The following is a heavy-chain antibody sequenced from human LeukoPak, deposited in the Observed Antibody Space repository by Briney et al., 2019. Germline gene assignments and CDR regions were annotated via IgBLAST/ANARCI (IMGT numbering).Heavy chain of an antibody. CDR1: GYTFTSYG. CDR2: INPYSGGT. J-gene: IGHJ3*02. Sequence: ASVKVSCKASGYTFTSYGISWVRQAPGQGPEWMGWINPYSGGTKYAQRFQGRVTMTLDTSISTAYMELIRLRSDDTAVYFCARSFNWNDPLNDAFDIWGQGTMVTVSS. V-gene: IGHV1-2*02. D-gene: IGHD1-1*01. CDR3: ARSFNWNDPLNDAFDI.